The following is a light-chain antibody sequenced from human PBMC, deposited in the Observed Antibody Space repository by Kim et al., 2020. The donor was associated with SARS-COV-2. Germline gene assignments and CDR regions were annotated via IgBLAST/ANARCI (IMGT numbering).Light chain of an antibody. CDR1: SGHSSYI. CDR2: LDGSGSY. V-gene: IGLV4-60*03. Sequence: SVKLTCTLSSGHSSYIIAWHQQQPGKAPRYLMKLDGSGSYNKGSGVPDRFSGSSSGADRYLTISSLQSEDEADYYCEAWDSTTRVFGGGTKLTVL. J-gene: IGLJ3*02. CDR3: EAWDSTTRV.